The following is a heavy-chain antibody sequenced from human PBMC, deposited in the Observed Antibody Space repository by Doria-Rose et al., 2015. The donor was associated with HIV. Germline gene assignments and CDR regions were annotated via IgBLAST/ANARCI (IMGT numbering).Heavy chain of an antibody. V-gene: IGHV2-26*01. Sequence: SGPVLVKPTETLTLTCTVSGVSLSSPGMGVSWIRQPPGKALEWLANMFSDDERSYKTSLKSRLTIYRCTSKSQVVLTMTDMDPVDTATYYCARIKSSRWYHKYYFDFWGQGTLVIVSA. D-gene: IGHD6-13*01. CDR2: MFSDDER. CDR3: ARIKSSRWYHKYYFDF. J-gene: IGHJ4*02. CDR1: GVSLSSPGMG.